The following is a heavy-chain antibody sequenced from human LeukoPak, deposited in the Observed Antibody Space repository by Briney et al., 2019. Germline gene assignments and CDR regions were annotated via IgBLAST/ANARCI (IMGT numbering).Heavy chain of an antibody. CDR3: ARVRYNYGDSDY. D-gene: IGHD5-18*01. V-gene: IGHV4-38-2*01. CDR2: IYHNGNT. CDR1: GYSISSGYY. J-gene: IGHJ4*02. Sequence: TSSETLSLTCAVSGYSISSGYYWGWIRQPPGKGLEWIGTIYHNGNTYYNPSLKSRVTISADTPKNQFSLKLSSVPAADTAVYYCARVRYNYGDSDYWGQGTLVTVSS.